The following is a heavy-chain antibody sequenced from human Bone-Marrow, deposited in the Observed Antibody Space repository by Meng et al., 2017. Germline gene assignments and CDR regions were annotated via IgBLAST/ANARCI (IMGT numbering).Heavy chain of an antibody. CDR2: IIPIFGTA. CDR1: GGTFSSYA. Sequence: QVRLVQSGAEVKTPGASVKVSCKASGGTFSSYAISWVRQAPGQGLEWMGGIIPIFGTANYAQKFQARVTMTGDTSISTAYMELSGLRSDDTAMYYCARDEDISAAGKLFGDYWGQGTLVTVSS. D-gene: IGHD6-25*01. CDR3: ARDEDISAAGKLFGDY. J-gene: IGHJ4*02. V-gene: IGHV1-69*06.